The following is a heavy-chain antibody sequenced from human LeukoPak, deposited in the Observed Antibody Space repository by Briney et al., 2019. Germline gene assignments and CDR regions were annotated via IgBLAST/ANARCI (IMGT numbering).Heavy chain of an antibody. D-gene: IGHD3-9*01. V-gene: IGHV4-59*08. CDR2: IYYSGCT. CDR1: GGSISSYY. CDR3: SNHDMLTTASAHDY. J-gene: IGHJ4*02. Sequence: PSETLSLTCTVSGGSISSYYWSWVRQPPGKGLEWVGYIYYSGCTNYYPSLKNRLTISVDTSKNQFSLKMRSVTATDAAAYFCSNHDMLTTASAHDYGGQGTLVTLSS.